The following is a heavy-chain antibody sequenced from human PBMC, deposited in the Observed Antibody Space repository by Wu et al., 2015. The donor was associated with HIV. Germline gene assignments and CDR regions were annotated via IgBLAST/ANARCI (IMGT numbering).Heavy chain of an antibody. V-gene: IGHV1-69*05. J-gene: IGHJ6*02. CDR2: IIPTLNAP. D-gene: IGHD3-16*01. CDR3: ARNRWGWTXYYFYAMDL. Sequence: QVQLVQSGAEVKKPGSSVKVSCKVSGDTFNNNAVSWVRQAPGQGLEWMGGIIPTLNAPMYAQKFQGRVTIMTDESTSTVYMELNSLRSEDTAVYYCARNRWGWTXYYFYAMDLVGPGDHGHRLL. CDR1: GDTFNNNA.